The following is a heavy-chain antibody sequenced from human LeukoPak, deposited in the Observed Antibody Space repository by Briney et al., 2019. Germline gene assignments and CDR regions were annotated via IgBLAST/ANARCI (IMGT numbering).Heavy chain of an antibody. CDR3: ARDNWSGYYILGY. V-gene: IGHV1-2*02. Sequence: ASVKVSCKASGYTFTGYYLHWVRQAPGQGLEWMGWINPNSGGTDYAQKFQGRVTMTRDTSISTAYMELSRLRSDDTAVYYCARDNWSGYYILGYWGQGTLVTVSS. CDR2: INPNSGGT. J-gene: IGHJ4*02. CDR1: GYTFTGYY. D-gene: IGHD3-3*01.